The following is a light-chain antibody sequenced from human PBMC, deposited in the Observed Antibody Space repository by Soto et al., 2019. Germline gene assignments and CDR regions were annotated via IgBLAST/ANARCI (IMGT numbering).Light chain of an antibody. Sequence: QSVLTQPPSASGTPGQRVTISCSGSGSNIGSNYVYWYQQLPGTAPKLPIYSNNQRPSGVPDRFSGSKSGTSASLAISGLRSDDEADYYCATWDDSLNGYVFGTGTKVTVL. CDR3: ATWDDSLNGYV. CDR2: SNN. V-gene: IGLV1-47*02. CDR1: GSNIGSNY. J-gene: IGLJ1*01.